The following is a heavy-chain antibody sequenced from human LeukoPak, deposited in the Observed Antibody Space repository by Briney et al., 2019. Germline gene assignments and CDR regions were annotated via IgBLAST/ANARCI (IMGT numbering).Heavy chain of an antibody. Sequence: PSETLSLTCAVYGGSFSGYYWSWIRQPPGKGLEWIGEINHSGSTNYNPSLKSRVTISVDTSKNQFSLKLNSVTAADTAVYYCARAQYSSSWSFFDSWGQGTLVTVSS. CDR2: INHSGST. CDR3: ARAQYSSSWSFFDS. V-gene: IGHV4-34*01. D-gene: IGHD6-13*01. CDR1: GGSFSGYY. J-gene: IGHJ4*02.